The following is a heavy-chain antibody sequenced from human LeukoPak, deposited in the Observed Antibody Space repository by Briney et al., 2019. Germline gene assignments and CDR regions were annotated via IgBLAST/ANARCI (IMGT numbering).Heavy chain of an antibody. V-gene: IGHV4-30-4*08. CDR2: IYYSGST. J-gene: IGHJ4*02. D-gene: IGHD2-2*01. Sequence: PSETLSLTCTVSGGSISSGDYYWSWIRQPPGKGLEWIGYIYYSGSTYYNPSLKSRVTISVDTSKNQFSLKLSSVTAADTAVYYCAREGLGSTHFDYWGQGTLVTVSS. CDR1: GGSISSGDYY. CDR3: AREGLGSTHFDY.